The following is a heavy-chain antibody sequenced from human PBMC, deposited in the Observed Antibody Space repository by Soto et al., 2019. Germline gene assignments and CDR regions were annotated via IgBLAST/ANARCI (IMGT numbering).Heavy chain of an antibody. CDR1: GFSFRNYD. J-gene: IGHJ6*02. CDR2: VSAAGDP. Sequence: EVQLVESGGGLVQPGGSLSPSCEASGFSFRNYDMQWVRHGTGKGLEWVSGVSAAGDPDYADSVEGRFTISRENAQNSFFLQMNSLRVGDTSVYYCARTDRDFYGLDVWGQGTTVIVSS. V-gene: IGHV3-13*05. CDR3: ARTDRDFYGLDV.